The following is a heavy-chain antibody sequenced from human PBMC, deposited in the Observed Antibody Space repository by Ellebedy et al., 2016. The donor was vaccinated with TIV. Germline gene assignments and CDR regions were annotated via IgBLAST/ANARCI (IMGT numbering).Heavy chain of an antibody. CDR3: ARDPYSSGWYNWFDL. V-gene: IGHV1-3*01. D-gene: IGHD6-19*01. CDR1: GYTFTTYA. Sequence: AASVKVSCKASGYTFTTYAIHWVRQAPGQGLEWMGWINGGNGNTKYSQKFQGRVTITRDTSASTAYMELSSLRSEDTAVYYCARDPYSSGWYNWFDLWGQGTLLTVSS. J-gene: IGHJ5*02. CDR2: INGGNGNT.